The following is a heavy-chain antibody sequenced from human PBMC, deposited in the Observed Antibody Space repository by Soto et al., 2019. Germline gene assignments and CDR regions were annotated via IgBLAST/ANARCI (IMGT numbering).Heavy chain of an antibody. CDR3: AKHLVGSILNWFDP. D-gene: IGHD2-2*02. Sequence: GESLKISCAASGFTFSSYATSWVRQAPGKGLEWVSAISGSGGSTYYADSVKGRFTISRDNSKNTLYLQMNSLRAEDTAVYYCAKHLVGSILNWFDPWGQGTLVTVSS. CDR1: GFTFSSYA. CDR2: ISGSGGST. J-gene: IGHJ5*02. V-gene: IGHV3-23*01.